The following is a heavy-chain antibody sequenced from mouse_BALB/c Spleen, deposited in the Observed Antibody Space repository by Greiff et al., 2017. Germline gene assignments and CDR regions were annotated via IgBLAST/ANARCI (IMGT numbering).Heavy chain of an antibody. J-gene: IGHJ4*01. CDR3: ARVRVTAVVATGGAMDY. CDR1: GFTFSSYA. D-gene: IGHD1-1*01. V-gene: IGHV5-9-4*01. CDR2: ISSGGSYT. Sequence: EVLLVESGGGLVKPGGSLKLSCAASGFTFSSYAMSWVRQSPEKRLEWVAEISSGGSYTYYPDTVTGRFTISRDNAKDTLYLEMSSLRSEDTTMYYCARVRVTAVVATGGAMDYWGQGTSVTVSA.